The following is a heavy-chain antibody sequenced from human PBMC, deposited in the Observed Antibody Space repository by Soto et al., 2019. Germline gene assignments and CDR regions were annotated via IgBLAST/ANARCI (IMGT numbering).Heavy chain of an antibody. CDR1: GGSINSGGYC. J-gene: IGHJ4*02. CDR3: SRGILV. D-gene: IGHD5-18*01. V-gene: IGHV4-31*03. CDR2: ISYGGGT. Sequence: QVQLQESGPGLVKPSQTLSLTCTVSGGSINSGGYCWSWIRQHPGKRLDWTGCISYGGGTSYHPSQKSRVTISLDTSKTPFSLKLTSVTAADTAVCYSSRGILVCGQGALSTVSS.